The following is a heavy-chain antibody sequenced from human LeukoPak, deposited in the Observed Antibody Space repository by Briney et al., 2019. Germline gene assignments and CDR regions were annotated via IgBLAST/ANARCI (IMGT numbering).Heavy chain of an antibody. Sequence: GGSLRLSCAASGFTFSDYYMSWVRQAPGKGLEWVSVIYSGGSTYYADSVKGRFTISRDNSKNTLYLQMNSLRAEDTAVYYCASEAYCGGDCYSVFDYWGQGTLVTVSS. V-gene: IGHV3-66*02. D-gene: IGHD2-21*02. CDR3: ASEAYCGGDCYSVFDY. CDR1: GFTFSDYY. J-gene: IGHJ4*02. CDR2: IYSGGST.